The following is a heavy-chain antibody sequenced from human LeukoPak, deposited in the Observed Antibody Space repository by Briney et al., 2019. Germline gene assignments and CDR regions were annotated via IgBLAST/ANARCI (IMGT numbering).Heavy chain of an antibody. J-gene: IGHJ3*02. D-gene: IGHD2-2*01. V-gene: IGHV3-7*01. CDR2: IKEDGSEQ. CDR1: GFTFSSYS. CDR3: AREVPGARNAFDM. Sequence: GGSLRLSCAASGFTFSSYSMNWVRQAPGKGLEWVANIKEDGSEQYYGDSMKGRFTISRDNAKTSLYLEMNSLRSEDTAVYYCAREVPGARNAFDMWGQGTMVTVSS.